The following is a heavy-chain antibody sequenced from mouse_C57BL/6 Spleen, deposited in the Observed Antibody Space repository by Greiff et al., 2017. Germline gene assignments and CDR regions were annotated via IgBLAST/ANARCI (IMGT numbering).Heavy chain of an antibody. Sequence: QVQLQQSGAELAKPGASVKLSCKASGYTFTSYWMHWVKQRPGQGLEWIGYINPSSGYTKYNQKFKDKATLTADESSSTAYMQLSSLTYEDSAVYYCAREDGPDVWGTGTTVTVSS. J-gene: IGHJ1*03. V-gene: IGHV1-7*01. CDR2: INPSSGYT. CDR3: AREDGPDV. CDR1: GYTFTSYW. D-gene: IGHD2-3*01.